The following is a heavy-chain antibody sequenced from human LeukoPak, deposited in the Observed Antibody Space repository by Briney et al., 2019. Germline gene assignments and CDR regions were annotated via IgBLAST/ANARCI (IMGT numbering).Heavy chain of an antibody. Sequence: GRSLRLSCVASGFTFSSYGMHWVRHAPGKGLAWVAIIWNDGSYKYYGDSVKGRFTISRDNSKNTLYLQMNSLRAEDTAIYYCARVLAWGTGWWENAFDIWGQGTTVTVSS. CDR2: IWNDGSYK. CDR1: GFTFSSYG. CDR3: ARVLAWGTGWWENAFDI. V-gene: IGHV3-33*01. J-gene: IGHJ3*02. D-gene: IGHD6-19*01.